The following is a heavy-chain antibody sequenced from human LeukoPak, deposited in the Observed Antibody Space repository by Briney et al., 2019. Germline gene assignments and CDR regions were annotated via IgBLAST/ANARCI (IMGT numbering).Heavy chain of an antibody. Sequence: PSETLSLTCAVSGGSISSSNWWSWVRQPPGKGLEWIGEIYHSGSTNYNPSLKSRVTISVDKSKNQFSLKLSSVTAADTAVYYCARSYPYYDSSGYYYNDAFDIWGQGTMVTVSS. CDR2: IYHSGST. CDR1: GGSISSSNW. V-gene: IGHV4-4*02. D-gene: IGHD3-22*01. CDR3: ARSYPYYDSSGYYYNDAFDI. J-gene: IGHJ3*02.